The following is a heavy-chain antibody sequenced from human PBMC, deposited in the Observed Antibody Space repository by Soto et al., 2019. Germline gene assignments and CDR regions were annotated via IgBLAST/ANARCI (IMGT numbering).Heavy chain of an antibody. D-gene: IGHD2-15*01. Sequence: QVQLVQSGAEVKKPGASVKVSCKTSGDTFTKFYIHWVRQAPGQGPEWMGLINPSGGSSSYAQRFQGRVSMTRDTSTTTVYMELSSLRSDDTAVYYCAALGATKEGRPFDIWGQGTMVSVSS. CDR3: AALGATKEGRPFDI. J-gene: IGHJ3*02. V-gene: IGHV1-46*01. CDR1: GDTFTKFY. CDR2: INPSGGSS.